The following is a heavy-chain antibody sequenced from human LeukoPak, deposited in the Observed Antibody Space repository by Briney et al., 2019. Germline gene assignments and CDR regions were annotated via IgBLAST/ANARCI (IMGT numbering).Heavy chain of an antibody. D-gene: IGHD2-2*01. Sequence: GGSRRLSCAASGFTFSSYWMSWVRQAPGKGLEWVANIKQDGSEKYYVDSVKGRFTISRDNAKNSLYLQMNSLRAEDTAVYYCAREPYCSSTSCFIFDYWGQGTLVTVSS. V-gene: IGHV3-7*03. CDR2: IKQDGSEK. CDR3: AREPYCSSTSCFIFDY. CDR1: GFTFSSYW. J-gene: IGHJ4*02.